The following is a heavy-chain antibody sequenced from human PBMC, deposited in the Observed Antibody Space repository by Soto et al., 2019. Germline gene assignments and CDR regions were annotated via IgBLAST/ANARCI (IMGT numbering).Heavy chain of an antibody. CDR2: VKSKTDGGSA. D-gene: IGHD3-10*01. CDR1: GFPFSNAW. Sequence: PGGSLRLSCAASGFPFSNAWINWVRQTPGTGPQWVGRVKSKTDGGSADYAAPVKGRFAVSRDDSKNIVYLQMNSVKIEDTGVYYCTTDSRTTMPEVRFDYWGHGT. J-gene: IGHJ4*01. V-gene: IGHV3-15*07. CDR3: TTDSRTTMPEVRFDY.